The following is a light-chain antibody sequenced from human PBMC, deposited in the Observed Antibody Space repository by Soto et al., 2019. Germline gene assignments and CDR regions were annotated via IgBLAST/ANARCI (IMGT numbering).Light chain of an antibody. CDR1: SSEVGGYNY. V-gene: IGLV2-8*01. J-gene: IGLJ2*01. CDR3: CSYAGSNNLV. Sequence: QSALTQPPSASGSPGQSVTISCTGTSSEVGGYNYVSWYQQHPGKAPKLMIYEVSKRPSGVPDRFSGSKSGNTASLTVSGLQAEDEADYYCCSYAGSNNLVFGGGTKVTVL. CDR2: EVS.